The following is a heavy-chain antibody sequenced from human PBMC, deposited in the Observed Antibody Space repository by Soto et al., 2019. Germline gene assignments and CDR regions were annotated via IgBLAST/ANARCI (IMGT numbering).Heavy chain of an antibody. CDR2: INHSGST. CDR1: GGSFSGYY. Sequence: QVQLQQWGAGLLKPSETLSLTCAVYGGSFSGYYWSWIRQPPGKGLEWIGEINHSGSTNYNPSLKSRFTISVDTSKNQFALKLSSVTAADTAVYYCARGRSGYSSGWYVGNWFDPWGQGTLVTVSS. CDR3: ARGRSGYSSGWYVGNWFDP. V-gene: IGHV4-34*01. J-gene: IGHJ5*02. D-gene: IGHD6-19*01.